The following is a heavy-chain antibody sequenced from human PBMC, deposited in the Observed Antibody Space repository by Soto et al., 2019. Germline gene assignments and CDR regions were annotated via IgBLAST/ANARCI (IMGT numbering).Heavy chain of an antibody. D-gene: IGHD5-12*01. CDR3: ARGLYSDYGTDY. CDR1: GFTFSSYW. V-gene: IGHV3-74*01. J-gene: IGHJ4*02. CDR2: IYIDGSRT. Sequence: GGSLRLSCAASGFTFSSYWMHWVRQAPGKGLVWLSRIYIDGSRTSYADAVKGRFTISRDNAKSTLYLQMNSLRAEDTAVYYCARGLYSDYGTDYWGQGTLVTVSS.